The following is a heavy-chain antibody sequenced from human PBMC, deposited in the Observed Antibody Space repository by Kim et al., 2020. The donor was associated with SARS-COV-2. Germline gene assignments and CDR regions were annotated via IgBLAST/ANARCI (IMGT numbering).Heavy chain of an antibody. D-gene: IGHD5-18*01. Sequence: SETLSLTCTVSGGSINNDNYYWGWIRQPPGKGLEWIASIYYSGSTYYSPSLKSRVTISVDTSKNQLSLRLSSVTAADTAVYYCARLRRYSYGYVDYWGPGILVTASS. CDR2: IYYSGST. CDR1: GGSINNDNYY. V-gene: IGHV4-39*01. CDR3: ARLRRYSYGYVDY. J-gene: IGHJ4*02.